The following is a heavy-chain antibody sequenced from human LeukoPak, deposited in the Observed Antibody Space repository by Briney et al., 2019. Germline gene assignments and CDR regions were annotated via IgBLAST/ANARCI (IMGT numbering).Heavy chain of an antibody. V-gene: IGHV1-18*01. D-gene: IGHD2-2*01. CDR1: GYTFTSYA. CDR3: ATSNPQLLYP. J-gene: IGHJ5*02. Sequence: ASVKVSCTASGYTFTSYAMNWVRQAPGQGLEWMGWISAYNGNTNYAQKLQGRVTMTTDTSTSTAYMELRSLRSDDTAVYYCATSNPQLLYPWGQGTLVTVSS. CDR2: ISAYNGNT.